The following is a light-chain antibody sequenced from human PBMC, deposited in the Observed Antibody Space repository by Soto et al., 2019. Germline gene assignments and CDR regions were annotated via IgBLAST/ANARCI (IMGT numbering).Light chain of an antibody. J-gene: IGKJ1*01. CDR3: QQSYNTPRT. V-gene: IGKV1-39*01. Sequence: DILMTQSPSSLSASVGDRVTIPCRASQSINTYLNWYQQKPGKAPKLLIYAASSLQSGVPSRLSGSGSGTDFTLTISSLQPEDFATYFCQQSYNTPRTFGQGTKVDIK. CDR1: QSINTY. CDR2: AAS.